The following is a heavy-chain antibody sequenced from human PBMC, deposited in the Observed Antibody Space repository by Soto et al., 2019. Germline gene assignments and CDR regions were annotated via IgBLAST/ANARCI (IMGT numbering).Heavy chain of an antibody. V-gene: IGHV3-15*01. CDR1: GFTFSSAW. CDR2: IKNKYDGGTI. J-gene: IGHJ4*02. Sequence: GGSLRLSCAASGFTFSSAWMSWVRQAPGKGLEWVGRIKNKYDGGTIDYAAPVEGRFTISREDSKNTLYLQMNSLKTEDTAVYYCAADDSNGPAKIDYWGQGTLVTVSS. CDR3: AADDSNGPAKIDY. D-gene: IGHD3-22*01.